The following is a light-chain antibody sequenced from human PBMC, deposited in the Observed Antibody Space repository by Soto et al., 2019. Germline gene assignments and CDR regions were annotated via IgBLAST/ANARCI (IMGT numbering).Light chain of an antibody. V-gene: IGKV1-9*01. CDR3: QHYNSYSEA. CDR2: AAS. CDR1: QAIGSY. J-gene: IGKJ1*01. Sequence: DIQLTESPSFVSASLGDRVTITCRASQAIGSYLAWYEQKPGKAPRLLIYAASTLQSGVPSRFSGSGSDTEFTLTISSLQPDDFATYYCQHYNSYSEAFGQGTKVDIK.